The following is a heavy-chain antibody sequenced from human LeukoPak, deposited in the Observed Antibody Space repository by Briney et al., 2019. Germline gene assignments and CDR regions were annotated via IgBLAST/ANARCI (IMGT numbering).Heavy chain of an antibody. CDR2: IYYSGST. J-gene: IGHJ5*02. CDR1: GGSISSYY. Sequence: SETLSLTCTVSGGSISSYYWNWIRQPPGKGLEWIGNIYYSGSTNYNPSLKSRVTISVDTSKNQFPLKQTSVPAADTALYYCASIPATNYGVRFDPWGEGTLVTVSS. D-gene: IGHD4-17*01. CDR3: ASIPATNYGVRFDP. V-gene: IGHV4-59*01.